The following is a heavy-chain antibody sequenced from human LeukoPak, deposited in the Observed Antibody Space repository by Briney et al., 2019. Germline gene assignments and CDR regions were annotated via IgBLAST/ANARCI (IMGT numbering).Heavy chain of an antibody. CDR1: GYTYTGYY. D-gene: IGHD1-1*01. CDR3: ARGLGRPGNWFDP. CDR2: INPNRGGT. J-gene: IGHJ5*02. V-gene: IGHV1-2*02. Sequence: ASVKVFCEASGYTYTGYYMQWVRQAPGQGLEWMGWINPNRGGTNYPQKLQGRVTMTRDTSISTAYMELSRLRSDDTAVYYCARGLGRPGNWFDPWGQGTLVTVSS.